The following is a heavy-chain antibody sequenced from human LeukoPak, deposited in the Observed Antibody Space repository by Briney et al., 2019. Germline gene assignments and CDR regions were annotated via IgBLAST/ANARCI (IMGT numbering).Heavy chain of an antibody. CDR2: IYYSGST. CDR1: GGSISSYY. V-gene: IGHV4-59*01. J-gene: IGHJ3*02. D-gene: IGHD3-22*01. CDR3: ARGGYYDDALDI. Sequence: KPSETLSLTCTVSGGSISSYYWSWIRQPPGKGLDWIGYIYYSGSTSYNPSLKSRVTISIDTSKNQFSLKLSSVTAADTAMYYCARGGYYDDALDIWGQGTMVTVSS.